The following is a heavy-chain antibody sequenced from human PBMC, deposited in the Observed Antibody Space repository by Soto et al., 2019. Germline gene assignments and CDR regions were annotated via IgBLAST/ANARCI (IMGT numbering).Heavy chain of an antibody. V-gene: IGHV4-31*03. Sequence: QVRLQESGPGLVRPSQTLSLTCSVSGDSLTIGGHYWTWIRQHPGKGLEWIGYIYHSGSTYYSPSRKSRLTISVDTSENQFSLKLTSMTAADTAVYYCARGGDGFDLWGQGKMVTVSS. CDR3: ARGGDGFDL. CDR2: IYHSGST. J-gene: IGHJ3*01. CDR1: GDSLTIGGHY.